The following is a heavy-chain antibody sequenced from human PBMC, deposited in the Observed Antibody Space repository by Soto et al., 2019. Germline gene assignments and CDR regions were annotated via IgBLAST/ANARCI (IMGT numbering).Heavy chain of an antibody. D-gene: IGHD6-19*01. J-gene: IGHJ4*02. CDR3: ATRGHKTGYSSGWYSG. V-gene: IGHV1-24*01. CDR2: FDPEDGET. CDR1: GYTLTELS. Sequence: ASVKVSCKXSGYTLTELSMHWVRQAPGKGLEWMGGFDPEDGETIYAQKFQGRVTMTEDTSTDTAYMELSSLRSEDTAVYYCATRGHKTGYSSGWYSGWGQGTLVTVSS.